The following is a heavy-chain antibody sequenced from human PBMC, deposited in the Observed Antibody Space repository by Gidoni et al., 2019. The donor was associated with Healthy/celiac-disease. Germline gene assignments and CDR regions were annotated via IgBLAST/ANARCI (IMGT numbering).Heavy chain of an antibody. CDR3: ASGSGVAANGDV. V-gene: IGHV3-30*04. CDR1: GFTFSSYA. D-gene: IGHD2-15*01. CDR2: ISYDGSNQ. J-gene: IGHJ6*02. Sequence: QVQLVESGGGVVEPGRSLRLSCAASGFTFSSYAMHWVRQAPGKGMGWVAVISYDGSNQYYADSVKGRFTISRDNSKNTLYLQMNSLRAEDTAVYYCASGSGVAANGDVWGQGTTVTVSS.